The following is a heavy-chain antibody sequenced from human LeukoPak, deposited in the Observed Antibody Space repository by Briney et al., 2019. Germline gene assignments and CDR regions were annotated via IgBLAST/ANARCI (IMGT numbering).Heavy chain of an antibody. Sequence: GGSLRLSCAASGFTFSSYSMNWVRQAPGKGLEWISYISGSSSTIYYADSVKGRFTISRDNAKNSLYLQMNSLRAEDTAVYYCARSYYYGSGSYYSFDYWGQGTLVTVSS. CDR1: GFTFSSYS. CDR3: ARSYYYGSGSYYSFDY. D-gene: IGHD3-10*01. J-gene: IGHJ4*02. V-gene: IGHV3-48*01. CDR2: ISGSSSTI.